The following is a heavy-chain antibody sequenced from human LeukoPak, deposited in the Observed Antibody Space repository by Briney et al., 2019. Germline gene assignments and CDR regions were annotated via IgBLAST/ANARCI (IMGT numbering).Heavy chain of an antibody. CDR3: AKGVEYSSPGWFDY. CDR1: GFTFSSYG. V-gene: IGHV3-30*02. CDR2: IRYDGSNK. D-gene: IGHD6-6*01. Sequence: PGGSLRLSCAASGFTFSSYGMHWVRQAPGKGLGWVAFIRYDGSNKYHADSVKGRFTISRDNSKNTLYLQMNSLRAEDTAVYYCAKGVEYSSPGWFDYWGQGTLVTVSS. J-gene: IGHJ4*02.